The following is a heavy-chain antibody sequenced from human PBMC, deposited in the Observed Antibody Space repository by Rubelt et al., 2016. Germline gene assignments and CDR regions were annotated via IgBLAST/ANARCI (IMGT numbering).Heavy chain of an antibody. D-gene: IGHD6-13*01. CDR2: IYYSGST. J-gene: IGHJ5*02. Sequence: QLQLQESGPGLVKPSETLSLTCTVSGGSISSSSYYWGWIRQPPGQGLEWIGSIYYSGSTYYNPSLKIRVAISVDTSKNQFSLKLSSVTAADTAVYYCARNPQTIAAINWFDPWGQGTLVTVSS. CDR3: ARNPQTIAAINWFDP. V-gene: IGHV4-39*01. CDR1: GGSISSSSYY.